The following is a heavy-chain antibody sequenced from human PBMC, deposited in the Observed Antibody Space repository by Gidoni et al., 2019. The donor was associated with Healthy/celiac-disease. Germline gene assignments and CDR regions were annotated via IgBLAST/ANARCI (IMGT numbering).Heavy chain of an antibody. D-gene: IGHD3-10*01. CDR1: GFTFSSSA. CDR3: AKDRWGSGSYEIDY. J-gene: IGHJ4*02. Sequence: EVQLLESGGGLGQPGGALRLSCAAAGFTFSSSAMSWVRPAPGKGLEWVSAISGSGGSTYYADSVKGRFTISRDNSKNTLYLQMNSLIAEDTAVYYCAKDRWGSGSYEIDYWGQGTLVTVSS. V-gene: IGHV3-23*01. CDR2: ISGSGGST.